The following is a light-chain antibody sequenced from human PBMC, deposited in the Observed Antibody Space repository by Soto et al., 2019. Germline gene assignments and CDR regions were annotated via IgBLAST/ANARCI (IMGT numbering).Light chain of an antibody. J-gene: IGLJ1*01. V-gene: IGLV2-14*01. Sequence: QSVLTQPASVSGSPGQSITISCTGTSSDVGGYNYVSWYQQHPGKAPKLKIYDVSNRPSGVSNRFSGSKSGNTASLTIFGFQAEDEADYYCSSYTSSSTPYVFGTGTKVTVL. CDR2: DVS. CDR3: SSYTSSSTPYV. CDR1: SSDVGGYNY.